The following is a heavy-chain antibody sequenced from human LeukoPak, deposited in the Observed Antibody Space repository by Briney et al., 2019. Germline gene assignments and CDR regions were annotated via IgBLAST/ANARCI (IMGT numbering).Heavy chain of an antibody. Sequence: SETLSLTCTVSGGSISSGGYFWSWIRQHPGKGLEWVGHIFYSGSTDYNPSLKSRVTISVDTSKNQFPLDLSSVTAADTAVYYCARILVGATFDYWGQGTLVTVSS. V-gene: IGHV4-31*03. CDR3: ARILVGATFDY. CDR1: GGSISSGGYF. CDR2: IFYSGST. D-gene: IGHD1-26*01. J-gene: IGHJ4*02.